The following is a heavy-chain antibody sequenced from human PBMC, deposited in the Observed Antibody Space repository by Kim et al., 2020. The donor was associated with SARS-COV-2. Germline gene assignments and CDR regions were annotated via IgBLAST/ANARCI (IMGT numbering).Heavy chain of an antibody. Sequence: GGSLRLSCAASGFNVIDQGMHWVRQAPGKGLEFVSAIGGPGAKTDYTDSAKDRFIISRDISRNMIFLQMSSLRLEDTAVYYCMTGKAFYYDSWGQGTLVTVSS. D-gene: IGHD2-21*01. V-gene: IGHV3-64D*09. CDR2: IGGPGAKT. CDR1: GFNVIDQG. CDR3: MTGKAFYYDS. J-gene: IGHJ5*01.